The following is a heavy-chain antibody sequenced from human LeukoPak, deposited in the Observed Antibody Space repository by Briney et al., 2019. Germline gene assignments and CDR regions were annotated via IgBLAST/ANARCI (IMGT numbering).Heavy chain of an antibody. CDR1: GGSISSYY. Sequence: SETLSLTCTVSGGSISSYYWSWIRQPPGEGLEWIGYIYYSGSTNYNPSLKSRVTISVDTSKNQFSLKLSSVTAADTAVYYCARSSRSYLGDFDYWGQGTLVTVSS. J-gene: IGHJ4*02. V-gene: IGHV4-59*08. CDR2: IYYSGST. D-gene: IGHD1-26*01. CDR3: ARSSRSYLGDFDY.